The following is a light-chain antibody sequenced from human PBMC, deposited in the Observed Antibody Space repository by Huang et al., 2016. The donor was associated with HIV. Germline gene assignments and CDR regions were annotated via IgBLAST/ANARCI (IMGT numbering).Light chain of an antibody. CDR1: QFISSY. CDR3: QQSYSTPVFT. V-gene: IGKV1-39*01. J-gene: IGKJ2*01. CDR2: TAS. Sequence: DIQMTQSPSSLSASVGDRVTITCRASQFISSYLNWYQQKAGKAPKLLIHTASSLGSGVPSRFSGSGYWTDFTLTISSLQPEDFATYYCQQSYSTPVFTFGQGTKLEIK.